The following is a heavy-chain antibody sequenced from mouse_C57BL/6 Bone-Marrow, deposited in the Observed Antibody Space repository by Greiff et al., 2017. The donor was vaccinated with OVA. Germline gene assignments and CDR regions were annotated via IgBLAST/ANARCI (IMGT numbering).Heavy chain of an antibody. CDR2: IHPNSGST. Sequence: QVQLQQPGAELVKPGASVKLSCKASGYTFTSYWMHWVKQRPGQGLEWIGMIHPNSGSTNYNEKFKSKATLTVDKSSSTAYMQLSSLTSEDSAVYYCARKEDYGSSYNYAMDYWGQGTSVTVSS. D-gene: IGHD1-1*01. J-gene: IGHJ4*01. CDR3: ARKEDYGSSYNYAMDY. V-gene: IGHV1-64*01. CDR1: GYTFTSYW.